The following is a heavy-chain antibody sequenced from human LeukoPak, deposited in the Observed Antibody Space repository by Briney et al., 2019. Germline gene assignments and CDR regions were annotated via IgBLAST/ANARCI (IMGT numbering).Heavy chain of an antibody. CDR1: GFTFSTYW. Sequence: GGSLRLSCAASGFTFSTYWMGWVRQAPGKVLEWLANIKSDGSDKYYVESVKGRFTISRDNAKNSLYLQMNSLRAEDTAVYYCARVRSYGWFDPWGQGTLVTVSS. D-gene: IGHD1-26*01. CDR3: ARVRSYGWFDP. J-gene: IGHJ5*02. CDR2: IKSDGSDK. V-gene: IGHV3-7*01.